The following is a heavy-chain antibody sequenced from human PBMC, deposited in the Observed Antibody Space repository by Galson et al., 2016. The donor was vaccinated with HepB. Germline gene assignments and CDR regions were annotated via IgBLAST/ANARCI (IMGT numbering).Heavy chain of an antibody. CDR1: GFTFSSYG. Sequence: SLRLSCAASGFTFSSYGMTWVRQAPGKGLEWVSVIYNNGDTTHFTDSVKGRFTISRDNSKNMLFLEMNGLRVEDTAIYFCAKGNGYNYRLSFEYWGQGTLVTVSS. D-gene: IGHD5-24*01. CDR2: IYNNGDTT. CDR3: AKGNGYNYRLSFEY. V-gene: IGHV3-23*01. J-gene: IGHJ4*02.